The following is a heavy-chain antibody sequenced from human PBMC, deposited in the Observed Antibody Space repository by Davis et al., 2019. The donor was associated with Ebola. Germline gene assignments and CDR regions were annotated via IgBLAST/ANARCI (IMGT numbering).Heavy chain of an antibody. V-gene: IGHV3-74*01. CDR1: GFTFSSYW. J-gene: IGHJ6*04. CDR3: ARDPGSSWYFMDV. D-gene: IGHD6-13*01. CDR2: INPDATTT. Sequence: GESLKISCAVSGFTFSSYWMHWVRQAPGKGLVWVSRINPDATTTDYADSVRGRFTISRDNAKNSLYLQMNSLRAEDTAVYYCARDPGSSWYFMDVWGKGTTVAVSS.